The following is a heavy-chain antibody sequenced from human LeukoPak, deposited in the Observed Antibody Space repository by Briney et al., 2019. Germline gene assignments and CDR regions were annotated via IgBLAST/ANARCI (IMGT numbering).Heavy chain of an antibody. D-gene: IGHD3-22*01. CDR2: YSGST. Sequence: SETLSLTCTVSGGSISTSNYYWAGSASPQGRAWSGLGIYSGSTYYSPSLKSRVTISLDTSRNQFSLKLTSVTAADTAVYYCARASYSYDINGWVPFDYSGQGTLVTVSS. J-gene: IGHJ4*02. CDR3: ARASYSYDINGWVPFDY. V-gene: IGHV4-39*07. CDR1: GGSISTSNYY.